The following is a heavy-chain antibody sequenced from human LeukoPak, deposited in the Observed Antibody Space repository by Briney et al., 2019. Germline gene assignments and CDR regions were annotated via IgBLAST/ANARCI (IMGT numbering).Heavy chain of an antibody. CDR3: AKDGNYDSSGYLPHYYYYGMDV. V-gene: IGHV3-23*01. Sequence: GGSLRLSCAASGFTFSSYAMSWVRQAPGKGLEWVSAISGSGGSTYYADSVKGRFTISRDNSKNTLYLQMNSLRAEDTAVYYCAKDGNYDSSGYLPHYYYYGMDVWGQGTTVTVSS. CDR1: GFTFSSYA. J-gene: IGHJ6*02. CDR2: ISGSGGST. D-gene: IGHD3-22*01.